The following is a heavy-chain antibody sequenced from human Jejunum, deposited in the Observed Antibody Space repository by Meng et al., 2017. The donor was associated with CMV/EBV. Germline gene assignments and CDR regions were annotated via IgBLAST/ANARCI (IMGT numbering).Heavy chain of an antibody. CDR3: AKDLFYDGSGYYLGN. CDR1: FSSAW. V-gene: IGHV3-15*01. J-gene: IGHJ4*02. CDR2: IRRKSDGGTV. Sequence: FSSAWMSWVRQAPGKGLEWVGLIRRKSDGGTVDYAAPVKGRFTISRDDSKNTLYLQMNSLRAEDTAIYYCAKDLFYDGSGYYLGNWGQGALVTVSS. D-gene: IGHD3-22*01.